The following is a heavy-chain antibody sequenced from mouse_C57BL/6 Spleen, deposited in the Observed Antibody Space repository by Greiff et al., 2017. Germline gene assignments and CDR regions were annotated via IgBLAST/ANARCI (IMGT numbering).Heavy chain of an antibody. CDR2: IHPNSGST. V-gene: IGHV1-64*01. J-gene: IGHJ1*03. Sequence: QVQLQQPGAELVKPGASVKLSCKASGYTFTSYWMPWVQQRPGQGLEWIGMIHPNSGSTNYNEKFKSKATLTVDKSSSTAYMQLSSLTSEDSAVYYSARAGGNYWCFDVWGTGTTVTVSS. CDR1: GYTFTSYW. D-gene: IGHD2-1*01. CDR3: ARAGGNYWCFDV.